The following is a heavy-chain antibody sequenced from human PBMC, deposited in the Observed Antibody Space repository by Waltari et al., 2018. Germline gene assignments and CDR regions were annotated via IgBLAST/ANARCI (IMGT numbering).Heavy chain of an antibody. V-gene: IGHV3-7*01. CDR1: GFTFNTYW. J-gene: IGHJ4*02. CDR2: INPDGSQK. Sequence: EVQLVESGGGLVQPGGSLRLSCAASGFTFNTYWMKWIRQAPGKGLEWGANINPDGSQKFYVDSVKGRFTVSRDNAQNSLYLQMNNLRAEDTAVYYSTTLARGESGDYWGQGTLVTVSS. CDR3: TTLARGESGDY. D-gene: IGHD3-10*01.